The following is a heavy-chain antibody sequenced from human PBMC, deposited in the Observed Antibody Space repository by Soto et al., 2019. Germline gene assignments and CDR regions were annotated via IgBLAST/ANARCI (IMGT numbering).Heavy chain of an antibody. CDR3: VKSYDFRLPLFYSYGVDV. V-gene: IGHV3-9*01. Sequence: GGSLRLSCAASGFGFDDYAMHWCRQAPWKGLEWVSGISWNSATIGYADSVKGRFTISRDNVKKSLYLQMNSLRTEDTALYYCVKSYDFRLPLFYSYGVDVWGQGTTVTVSS. CDR2: ISWNSATI. J-gene: IGHJ6*02. CDR1: GFGFDDYA. D-gene: IGHD3-3*01.